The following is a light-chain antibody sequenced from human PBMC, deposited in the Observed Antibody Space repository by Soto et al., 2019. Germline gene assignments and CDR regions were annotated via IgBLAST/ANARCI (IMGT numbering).Light chain of an antibody. V-gene: IGLV2-14*01. Sequence: QSVLTQPASVSGSPGQSITISCTGTSSDVGGYNYVSWYQQHPGKAPKLMIYEVSNRPSGVSNRFSGSKSGNTASLTSSGLQAEDEADYYCSSYTSSSTRGFGGGTNLTVL. CDR2: EVS. CDR3: SSYTSSSTRG. J-gene: IGLJ3*02. CDR1: SSDVGGYNY.